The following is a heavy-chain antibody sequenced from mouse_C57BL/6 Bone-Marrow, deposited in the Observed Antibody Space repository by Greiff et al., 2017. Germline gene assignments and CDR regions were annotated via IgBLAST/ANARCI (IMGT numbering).Heavy chain of an antibody. CDR1: GFIFSSYG. J-gene: IGHJ3*01. V-gene: IGHV5-6*01. CDR2: FSSGGSYT. CDR3: ARHGRLRRRFAY. D-gene: IGHD2-2*01. Sequence: VKLMESGGDLVKPVGSLTLSCAASGFIFSSYGMSWFRQTPDTRLEWVATFSSGGSYTYFPACVKGRFTISRDNAKNTLYLQMSSLKSEDTAMYYCARHGRLRRRFAYWGQGTLVTVSA.